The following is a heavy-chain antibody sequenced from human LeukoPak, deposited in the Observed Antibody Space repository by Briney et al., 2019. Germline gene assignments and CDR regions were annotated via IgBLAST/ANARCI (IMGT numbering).Heavy chain of an antibody. CDR1: GFTFSNYA. CDR2: ISGSSGNT. V-gene: IGHV3-23*01. CDR3: AKAPVTSCRGAYCYPFDY. Sequence: PGGSLRLSCAASGFTFSNYAMNWVRQAPGKGLEWVSAISGSSGNTYYADSVKGRFTISRDNSKNTLYLQMNSLRAEDAAVYYCAKAPVTSCRGAYCYPFDYWGQGTLVTVSS. D-gene: IGHD2-21*01. J-gene: IGHJ4*02.